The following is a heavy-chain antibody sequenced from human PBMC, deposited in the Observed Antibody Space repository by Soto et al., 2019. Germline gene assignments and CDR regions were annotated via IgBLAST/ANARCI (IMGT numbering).Heavy chain of an antibody. CDR2: ISGGTT. Sequence: EVQLLESGGGLVQPGGSLRLSCATSGFTFSNYAMTWVRQAPGAGLEWVSTISGGTTYYADSVKGRFTISRDNPKKTLELQMNSLRAEDTAVYYCVKDWSGDKCPCLDVWGQGTTVTVSS. V-gene: IGHV3-23*01. CDR3: VKDWSGDKCPCLDV. D-gene: IGHD3-3*01. J-gene: IGHJ6*02. CDR1: GFTFSNYA.